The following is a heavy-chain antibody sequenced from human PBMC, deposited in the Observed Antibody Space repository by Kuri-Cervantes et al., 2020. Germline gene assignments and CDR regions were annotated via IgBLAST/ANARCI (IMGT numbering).Heavy chain of an antibody. J-gene: IGHJ3*02. CDR1: GGSISSYY. V-gene: IGHV3-11*01. Sequence: LSLTCTVSGGSISSYYWSWIRQPPGKGLEWVSYISSSGSTIYYADSVKGRFTISRDNAKNSLYLQMNSLRAEDTAVYYCARDPPGIGAFDIWGQGTMVTVSS. CDR3: ARDPPGIGAFDI. CDR2: ISSSGSTI.